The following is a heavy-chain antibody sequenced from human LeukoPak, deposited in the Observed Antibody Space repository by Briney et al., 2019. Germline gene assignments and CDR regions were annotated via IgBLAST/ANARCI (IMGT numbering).Heavy chain of an antibody. CDR3: ARIFRGAYFDY. V-gene: IGHV4-59*01. J-gene: IGHJ4*02. D-gene: IGHD3-10*01. CDR1: GGSISSYY. Sequence: SETLSLTCTVPGGSISSYYWSWIRQPPGKGLEWIGYIHFSGSTNYNPYLKSRVTVSDDKSKNQFSLKLSSVSAADTAVYYCARIFRGAYFDYWGQGTLVTVSS. CDR2: IHFSGST.